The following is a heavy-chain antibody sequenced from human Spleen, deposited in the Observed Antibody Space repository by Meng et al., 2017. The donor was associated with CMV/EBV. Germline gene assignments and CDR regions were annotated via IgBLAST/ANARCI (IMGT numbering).Heavy chain of an antibody. D-gene: IGHD3-22*01. V-gene: IGHV3-23*01. CDR1: GFTFNMYP. Sequence: GESLKISCAASGFTFNMYPMSWVRQAPGKGLQWVSGISYSGDTAYYADSVKGRFTISRDNSKDTLYLQMNSLRAEDTAVYYCAKFPFPDNYYDRSDSYYWGHGTLVTVSS. CDR3: AKFPFPDNYYDRSDSYY. CDR2: ISYSGDTA. J-gene: IGHJ4*01.